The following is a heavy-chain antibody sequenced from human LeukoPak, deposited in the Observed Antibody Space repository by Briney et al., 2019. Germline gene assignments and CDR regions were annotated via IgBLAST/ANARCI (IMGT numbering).Heavy chain of an antibody. Sequence: ASVKVSCKASGCTFTSYDINWVRQATGQGLEWMGWMNPNSGNTGYAQKFQGRVTITRNTSISTAYMELSSLRSEDTAVYYCARAGTTYPQRWLDPWGQGTLVTVSS. CDR1: GCTFTSYD. CDR3: ARAGTTYPQRWLDP. J-gene: IGHJ5*02. CDR2: MNPNSGNT. D-gene: IGHD1-7*01. V-gene: IGHV1-8*03.